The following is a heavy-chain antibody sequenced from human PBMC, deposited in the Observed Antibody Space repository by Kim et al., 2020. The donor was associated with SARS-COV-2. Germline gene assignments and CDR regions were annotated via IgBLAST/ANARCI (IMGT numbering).Heavy chain of an antibody. CDR1: GFTFSSIV. Sequence: GGSLRLSCSASGFTFSSIVFHWARKAPGRGLDFVSPIGRKGGGKYYADSGKGRSTISRDNSKKTRFLKMSSLRAGATPGYSFLKAYLPGLAALPNSDPWG. D-gene: IGHD6-13*01. J-gene: IGHJ5*02. V-gene: IGHV3-64D*06. CDR3: LKAYLPGLAALPNSDP. CDR2: IGRKGGGK.